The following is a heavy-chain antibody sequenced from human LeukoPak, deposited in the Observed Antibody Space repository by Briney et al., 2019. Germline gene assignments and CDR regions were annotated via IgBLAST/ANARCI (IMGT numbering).Heavy chain of an antibody. CDR1: GYSISSGYY. J-gene: IGHJ5*02. D-gene: IGHD3-22*01. CDR2: IYHSGST. CDR3: ARDSSTHHSSGSSDNWFDP. Sequence: SETLSLTCTVSGYSISSGYYWGWIRPPPGKGLEWIGSIYHSGSTYYNPSLKSRVTISVDTSKNQFSLKLSSVTAADTAVYYCARDSSTHHSSGSSDNWFDPWGQGALVTVSS. V-gene: IGHV4-38-2*02.